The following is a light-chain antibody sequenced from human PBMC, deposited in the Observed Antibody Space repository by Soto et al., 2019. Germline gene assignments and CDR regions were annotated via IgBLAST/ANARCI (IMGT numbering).Light chain of an antibody. CDR2: EGS. Sequence: QSVLTQPASVSGSPGQSITISCTGTSSDVGSYNLVSWYQQHPGKAPKLMIYEGSKRPSGVSNRFSGSKSGNTASLTISGLQAEDEADYYCYSYAGSHNVFGTGTKVTVL. CDR1: SSDVGSYNL. J-gene: IGLJ1*01. CDR3: YSYAGSHNV. V-gene: IGLV2-23*01.